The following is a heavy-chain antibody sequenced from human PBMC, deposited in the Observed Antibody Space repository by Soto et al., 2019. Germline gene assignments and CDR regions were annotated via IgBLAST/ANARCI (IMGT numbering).Heavy chain of an antibody. J-gene: IGHJ5*02. V-gene: IGHV1-69*06. CDR1: GGTFSSYA. CDR2: IIPIFGTA. Sequence: QVQLVQSGAEVKKPGSSVKVSCKASGGTFSSYAISWVRQAPGQGLEWMGGIIPIFGTANYAQKFQGRVTITADKSTSTAYMELISLSSEDTAVYYCARVANWNYNWFDPWGQGTLVTVSS. D-gene: IGHD1-7*01. CDR3: ARVANWNYNWFDP.